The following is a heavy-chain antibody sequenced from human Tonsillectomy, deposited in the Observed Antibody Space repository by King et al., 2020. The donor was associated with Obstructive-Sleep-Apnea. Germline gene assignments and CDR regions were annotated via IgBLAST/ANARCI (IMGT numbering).Heavy chain of an antibody. CDR2: IYDSGST. CDR3: ARPRRATSGAFDI. CDR1: GGSISSYY. Sequence: QLQESGPGLVKPSETLSLTCTVSGGSISSYYWSWIRQPPGKGLEWIGYIYDSGSTNYNPSLKSRVTISVDTSKNQFSLKLSSVTAADTAVYYCARPRRATSGAFDIWGQGTMVTVSS. D-gene: IGHD5-12*01. J-gene: IGHJ3*02. V-gene: IGHV4-59*08.